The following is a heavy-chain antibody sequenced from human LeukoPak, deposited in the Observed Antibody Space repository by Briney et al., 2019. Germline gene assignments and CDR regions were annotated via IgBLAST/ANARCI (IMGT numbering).Heavy chain of an antibody. CDR2: IYYSGST. V-gene: IGHV4-39*07. J-gene: IGHJ5*02. CDR3: ARRRRMVRGFGSYTFDP. D-gene: IGHD3-10*01. CDR1: GGSISSSSYY. Sequence: SETLSLTCTVSGGSISSSSYYWGWIRQPPGKGLEWIGSIYYSGSTYYNPSLKSRVTISVDTSKNQFSLKLSSVTAADTAVYYCARRRRMVRGFGSYTFDPWGQGTLVTVSS.